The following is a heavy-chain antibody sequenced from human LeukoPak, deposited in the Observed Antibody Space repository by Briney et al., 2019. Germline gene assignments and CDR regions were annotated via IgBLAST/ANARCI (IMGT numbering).Heavy chain of an antibody. CDR2: IFYSGST. D-gene: IGHD6-19*01. V-gene: IGHV4-39*07. Sequence: PSETLSLTCTVSGGSISSSSYYWGWVRQPPGKGLEWIGSIFYSGSTYYNPSLKSRVTISVDTSKNQFSLKLSSVTAADTAVYYCARDGGYNSGWPYFDYWGQGTLVPVSS. CDR3: ARDGGYNSGWPYFDY. CDR1: GGSISSSSYY. J-gene: IGHJ4*02.